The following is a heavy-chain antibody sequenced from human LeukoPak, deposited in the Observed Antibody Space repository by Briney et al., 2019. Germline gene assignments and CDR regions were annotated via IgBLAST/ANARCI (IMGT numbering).Heavy chain of an antibody. CDR3: ARDGATTTFDY. J-gene: IGHJ4*02. D-gene: IGHD1-26*01. CDR1: GGSISSSSYY. CDR2: IYYSGST. V-gene: IGHV4-39*07. Sequence: PSETLSLTCTVSGGSISSSSYYWGWIRQPPGKGLEWIGSIYYSGSTYYNPSLKSRVTISVDTSKNQFSLKLSSVTAADTAVYYCARDGATTTFDYWGQGTLVTVSS.